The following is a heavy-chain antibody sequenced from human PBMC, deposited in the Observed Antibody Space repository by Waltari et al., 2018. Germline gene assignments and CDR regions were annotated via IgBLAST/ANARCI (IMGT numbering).Heavy chain of an antibody. CDR1: GFTFSSYS. CDR3: AREDYGDYACGWYFDL. Sequence: EVQLVESGGGLVKPGGSLRLSCAASGFTFSSYSMNWVRPAPGTGLEWVSSISSSSSYIYYADSVKGRFTIARDNANNSLYLQMKSLRAEDTAVYYCAREDYGDYACGWYFDLGGRGTLVTVSS. V-gene: IGHV3-21*01. D-gene: IGHD4-17*01. CDR2: ISSSSSYI. J-gene: IGHJ2*01.